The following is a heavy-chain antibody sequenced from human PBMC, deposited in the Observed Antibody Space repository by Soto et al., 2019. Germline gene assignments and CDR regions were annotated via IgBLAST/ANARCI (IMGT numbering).Heavy chain of an antibody. CDR2: ISSSSSTI. CDR3: ARDCDGDCSPGYTDA. V-gene: IGHV3-48*02. Sequence: PGGSVRLSCVASGFTFTTYSVNWVRQAPGKGLEWVSYISSSSSTIYYADSVKGRFTISRDNAKKSLFLQMSSLRDEDTAVCQCARDCDGDCSPGYTDAWGRGTLVNVSS. D-gene: IGHD2-21*02. J-gene: IGHJ5*02. CDR1: GFTFTTYS.